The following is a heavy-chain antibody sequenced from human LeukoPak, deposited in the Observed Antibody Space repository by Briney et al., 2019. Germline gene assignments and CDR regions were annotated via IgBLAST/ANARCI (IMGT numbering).Heavy chain of an antibody. CDR2: IYYDGTNK. V-gene: IGHV3-33*01. J-gene: IGHJ4*02. D-gene: IGHD5-18*01. CDR1: GFIFSNYG. CDR3: AVIQPCPTVLDY. Sequence: GGSLRLSCAASGFIFSNYGMHWVRQAPGKGLEWVALIYYDGTNKYYADSVKGRFTISRDNSKNTLFLQMNSLRVEDTAVYYCAVIQPCPTVLDYWGQGTLVTVSS.